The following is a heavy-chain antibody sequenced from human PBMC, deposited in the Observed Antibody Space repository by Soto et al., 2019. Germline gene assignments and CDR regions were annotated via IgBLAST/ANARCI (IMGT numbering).Heavy chain of an antibody. CDR1: GASISSGGYY. V-gene: IGHV4-31*03. Sequence: QVQLQESGPGLVKPSQTLSLTCTVSGASISSGGYYWSWIRQHPGKGLEWIGYIYYSGSTYYNPSLKNRVTISVDTSKNQFSLKLSSVTAADTAVYYCAREARPDSFLGGPKSGYGMDVWGQGTTVTVSS. CDR3: AREARPDSFLGGPKSGYGMDV. D-gene: IGHD3-22*01. CDR2: IYYSGST. J-gene: IGHJ6*02.